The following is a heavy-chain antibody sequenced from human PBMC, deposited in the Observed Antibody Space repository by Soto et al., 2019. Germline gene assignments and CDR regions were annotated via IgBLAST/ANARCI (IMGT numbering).Heavy chain of an antibody. Sequence: GGSLRLSCAASGFTFSSYAMHWVRQAPGKGLEWVAVISYDGSNKYYADSVKGRFTISRDNSKNTLYLQMNSLRAEDTAVYYCARIATGIMQLRRFDPWGQGTLVTVSS. CDR3: ARIATGIMQLRRFDP. CDR1: GFTFSSYA. D-gene: IGHD6-6*01. J-gene: IGHJ5*02. V-gene: IGHV3-30-3*01. CDR2: ISYDGSNK.